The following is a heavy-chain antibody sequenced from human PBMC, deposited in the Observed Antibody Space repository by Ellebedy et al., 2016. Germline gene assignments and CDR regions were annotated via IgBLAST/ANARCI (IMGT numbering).Heavy chain of an antibody. CDR3: VRGFAVTTLSYYFYGMDV. Sequence: GESLKISCAASGFTFRNCAMSWVRQAPGKGLVWVSTISYSGGSPYYADSVKGRFTISRDKSKNTLYLQLNSLRAEDTAVYYCVRGFAVTTLSYYFYGMDVWGQGTTVTVSS. CDR2: ISYSGGSP. CDR1: GFTFRNCA. D-gene: IGHD4-17*01. V-gene: IGHV3-23*01. J-gene: IGHJ6*02.